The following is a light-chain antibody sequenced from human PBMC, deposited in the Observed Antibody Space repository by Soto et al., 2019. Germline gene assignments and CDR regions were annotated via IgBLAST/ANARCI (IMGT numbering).Light chain of an antibody. V-gene: IGKV3-20*01. CDR2: DTS. J-gene: IGKJ1*01. CDR3: QQYDSSPWT. CDR1: QSVSSSY. Sequence: IVLTQSPGPLSLSPGERATISCRVRQSVSSSYLAWYQQTPGQAPGILVYDTSYRATGVPDRFSGSGSGTDFTLTIRRLEPEASAVYYCQQYDSSPWTFGQGTKLEIK.